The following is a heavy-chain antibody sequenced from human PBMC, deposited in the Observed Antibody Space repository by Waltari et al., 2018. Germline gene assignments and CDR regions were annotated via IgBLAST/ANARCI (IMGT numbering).Heavy chain of an antibody. CDR1: GFSLSTSGVG. CDR3: ARVYGDYDAFDI. J-gene: IGHJ3*02. Sequence: QITLKESGPTLVKPTQTLTLTCTFSGFSLSTSGVGVGWIRQPPGKALEWLALIYWDDDKRYNPSLKSRLTITKDTSKNQVVLTMTNMDPVDTATYYCARVYGDYDAFDIWGQGTMVTVSS. D-gene: IGHD4-17*01. CDR2: IYWDDDK. V-gene: IGHV2-5*02.